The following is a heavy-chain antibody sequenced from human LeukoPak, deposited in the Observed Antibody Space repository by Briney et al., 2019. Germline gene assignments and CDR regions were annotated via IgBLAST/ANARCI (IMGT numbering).Heavy chain of an antibody. CDR1: GYTFTSYY. Sequence: ASVKVSCKASGYTFTSYYMHWVRQAPGQGLEWMGIINPSGGSTSYAQKFQGRVTMTRDTSTSTVYMELSSLRSEDTAVYYCARGGYYDSSGYYYVYWFDPWGQGPWSPSPQ. D-gene: IGHD3-22*01. J-gene: IGHJ5*02. CDR3: ARGGYYDSSGYYYVYWFDP. V-gene: IGHV1-46*01. CDR2: INPSGGST.